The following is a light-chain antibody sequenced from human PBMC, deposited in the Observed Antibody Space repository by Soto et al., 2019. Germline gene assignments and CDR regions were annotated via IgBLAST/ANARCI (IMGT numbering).Light chain of an antibody. CDR2: AAS. V-gene: IGKV3-11*01. CDR1: QSVISY. J-gene: IGKJ4*02. Sequence: VLTQSPATLSLFPGESATLSCRASQSVISYIAWYQQKPGQAPRLLMYAASNRATGIPARFSGSGFGTDFTLTIGSLEPEDFAVYYCQHRSKFGGGTKVEIK. CDR3: QHRSK.